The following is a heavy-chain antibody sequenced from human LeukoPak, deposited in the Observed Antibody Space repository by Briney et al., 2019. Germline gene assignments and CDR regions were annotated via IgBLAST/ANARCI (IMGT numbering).Heavy chain of an antibody. CDR1: GFAFSTYE. Sequence: PGGSLRLSCAASGFAFSTYEMSWVRQAPGKGLEWIADITISGQTKNYADSVKGRFTIPRDNAMSSLYLQMNSLRVEDTGVFYCARGDPHADLWGQGTLVTVSS. V-gene: IGHV3-48*03. CDR3: ARGDPHADL. CDR2: ITISGQTK. J-gene: IGHJ5*02.